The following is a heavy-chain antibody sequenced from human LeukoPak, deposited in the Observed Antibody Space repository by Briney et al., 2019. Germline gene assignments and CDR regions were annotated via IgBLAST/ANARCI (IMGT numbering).Heavy chain of an antibody. CDR3: ARSGATQDYYYYGMDV. CDR1: GYTFTGYN. D-gene: IGHD5-12*01. J-gene: IGHJ6*02. V-gene: IGHV1-69*13. Sequence: GASVKVSCKASGYTFTGYNMHWVRQAPGQGLEWMGGIIPIFGTANYAQKFQGRVTITADESTSTAYMELSSLRSEDTAVYYCARSGATQDYYYYGMDVWGQGTTVTVSS. CDR2: IIPIFGTA.